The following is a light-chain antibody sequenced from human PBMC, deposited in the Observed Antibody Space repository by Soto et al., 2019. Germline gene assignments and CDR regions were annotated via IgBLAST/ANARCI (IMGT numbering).Light chain of an antibody. J-gene: IGKJ5*01. CDR3: QQYYGSPGIT. CDR2: RTS. V-gene: IGKV3-20*01. Sequence: EIVMTQSPATLSVSPGERATLSCRASQSISSNLAWYQQKPGQAPRLLMFRTSGRATGIPDRFSGSGSGTDFTLTISRLEPEDFAVYYCQQYYGSPGITFGQGTRLEIK. CDR1: QSISSN.